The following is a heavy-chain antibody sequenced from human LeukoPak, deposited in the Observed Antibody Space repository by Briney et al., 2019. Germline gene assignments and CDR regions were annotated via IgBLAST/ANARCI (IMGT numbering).Heavy chain of an antibody. CDR2: IIPIFGTA. D-gene: IGHD3-3*01. CDR1: GGTFSSYA. V-gene: IGHV1-69*06. Sequence: ASVKVSCKASGGTFSSYAISWVRQAPGQGLEWMGGIIPIFGTANYAQKFQGRVTITADKSTSTAYMELSSLRSEDTAVYYCARDPVIFGVVTRHDAFDIWGQGTMVTVSS. J-gene: IGHJ3*02. CDR3: ARDPVIFGVVTRHDAFDI.